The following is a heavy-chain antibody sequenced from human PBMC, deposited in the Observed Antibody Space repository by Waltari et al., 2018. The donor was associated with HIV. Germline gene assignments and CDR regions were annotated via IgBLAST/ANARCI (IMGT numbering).Heavy chain of an antibody. CDR3: ARARGSVLLGRVGGMDV. V-gene: IGHV1-18*01. CDR2: ISAYNGNT. CDR1: GYTFTSYG. J-gene: IGHJ6*02. D-gene: IGHD3-10*01. Sequence: QVQLVQSGAEVKKPGASVKVSCKASGYTFTSYGISWVRQAPGQGLEWMGWISAYNGNTNYAQKLQGRVTMTTDTATSTAYMELRSLRSDDTAVYYGARARGSVLLGRVGGMDVWGQGTTVTVSS.